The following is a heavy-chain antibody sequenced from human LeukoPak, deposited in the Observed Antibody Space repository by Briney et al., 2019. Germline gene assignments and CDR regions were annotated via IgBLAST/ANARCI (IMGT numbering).Heavy chain of an antibody. V-gene: IGHV4-34*01. CDR2: INHSGST. CDR1: GGSFSGYY. Sequence: SETLPLTCAVYGGSFSGYYWSWIRQPPGKGLEWIGEINHSGSTNYNPSLKSRVTISVDTSKNQFSLKLSSVTAADTAVYYCARGRGSGWYEEKFDYWGQGTLVTVSS. J-gene: IGHJ4*02. CDR3: ARGRGSGWYEEKFDY. D-gene: IGHD6-19*01.